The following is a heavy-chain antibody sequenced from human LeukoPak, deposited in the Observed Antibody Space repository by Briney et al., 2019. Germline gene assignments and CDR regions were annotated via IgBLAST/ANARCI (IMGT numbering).Heavy chain of an antibody. V-gene: IGHV3-9*03. CDR1: GFTFDDYA. CDR3: AKGYCSSTSCYLIH. J-gene: IGHJ4*02. D-gene: IGHD2-2*01. CDR2: ISWNSGSI. Sequence: GGSLRLSCAASGFTFDDYAMHWVRQAPGKGLEWVSGISWNSGSIGYADSVKGRFTISRDNAKNSLYLQMNSLRAEDMALYYCAKGYCSSTSCYLIHWGQGTLVTVSS.